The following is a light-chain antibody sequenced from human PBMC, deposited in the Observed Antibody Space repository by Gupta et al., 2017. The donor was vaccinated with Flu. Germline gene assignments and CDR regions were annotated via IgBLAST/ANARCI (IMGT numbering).Light chain of an antibody. CDR3: RQALQTPRT. CDR2: LGS. V-gene: IGKV2-28*01. CDR1: QSLLHSNGYNY. Sequence: DIVMTQSPLSLPVTPGEPASISCRSSQSLLHSNGYNYLDWYLQKPGQSPQLLIDLGSKRSSGVPGRFSGSGSGTDFTVKISRVEGEYVGVYYCRQALQTPRTFGQGTKVETK. J-gene: IGKJ1*01.